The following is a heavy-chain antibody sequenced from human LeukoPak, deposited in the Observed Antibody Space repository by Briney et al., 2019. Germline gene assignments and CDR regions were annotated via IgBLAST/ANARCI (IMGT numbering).Heavy chain of an antibody. CDR3: AKDSLYCSSTSCYARGKKYYYYGMDV. D-gene: IGHD2-2*01. CDR1: GFTFSSYG. CDR2: ISYDGSNK. J-gene: IGHJ6*04. Sequence: GRSLRLSCAASGFTFSSYGMHWVRQAPGKGLEWVAVISYDGSNKYYADSVKGRFTISRDNSKNTLYLQMNSLRAEDTAVYYCAKDSLYCSSTSCYARGKKYYYYGMDVWGKGTTVTVSS. V-gene: IGHV3-30*18.